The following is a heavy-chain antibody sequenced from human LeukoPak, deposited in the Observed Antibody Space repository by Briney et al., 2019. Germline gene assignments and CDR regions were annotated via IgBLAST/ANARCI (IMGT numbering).Heavy chain of an antibody. D-gene: IGHD3-3*01. CDR3: ARGGKRYDFWSGYYRAEYFQH. Sequence: SQTLSLTCTVSGGSISSGGYYWSWIRQPPGKGLEWIGYIYHSGSTYYNPSLKSRVTISVDRSKNQFSLKLSSVTAADTAVYYCARGGKRYDFWSGYYRAEYFQHWGQGTLVTVSS. CDR2: IYHSGST. CDR1: GGSISSGGYY. J-gene: IGHJ1*01. V-gene: IGHV4-30-2*01.